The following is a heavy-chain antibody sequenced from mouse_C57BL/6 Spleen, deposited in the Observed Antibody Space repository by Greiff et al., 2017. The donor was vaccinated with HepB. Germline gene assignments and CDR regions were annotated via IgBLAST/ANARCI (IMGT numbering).Heavy chain of an antibody. D-gene: IGHD2-1*01. J-gene: IGHJ2*01. CDR3: RDGNLDY. CDR1: YTFTDYYM. V-gene: IGHV1-83*01. Sequence: VHVKQSGPELVKPGASVKMSCKASGYTFTDYYMHWVKQKPGKGLEWIGEIYPGSGNTYYNEKFKGKATLTADTSSSTAYMQLSSLTSEDSAVYFCARDGNLDYWGQGTTLTVSS. CDR2: YPGSGNTY.